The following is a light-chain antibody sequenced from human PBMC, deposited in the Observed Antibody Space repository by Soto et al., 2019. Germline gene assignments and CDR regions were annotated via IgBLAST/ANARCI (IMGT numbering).Light chain of an antibody. V-gene: IGKV1-39*01. CDR2: AAS. CDR3: QQSYGPPTWT. Sequence: DIQMTQSPSSLSASVGDRVTITCRASENIHTYLNWYQQKLGKAPKLLIYAASSLQKGVPSRFSCSGSGTDFSLTISSLQAEDFATYYCQQSYGPPTWTFGQGTRVDIK. J-gene: IGKJ1*01. CDR1: ENIHTY.